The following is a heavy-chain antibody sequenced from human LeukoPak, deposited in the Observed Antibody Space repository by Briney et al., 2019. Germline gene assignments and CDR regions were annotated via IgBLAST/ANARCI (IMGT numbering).Heavy chain of an antibody. CDR2: IYYSGST. CDR3: ARSGGWLLYFDY. V-gene: IGHV4-59*01. CDR1: GGSISSYY. J-gene: IGHJ4*02. Sequence: PSETLSLTCTVSGGSISSYYWSWIRQPPGKGLEWIAYIYYSGSTNYNPSLKSRVTISVDTSKNQFSLKLSPVTAADTAVYYCARSGGWLLYFDYWGQGTLVTVSS. D-gene: IGHD6-19*01.